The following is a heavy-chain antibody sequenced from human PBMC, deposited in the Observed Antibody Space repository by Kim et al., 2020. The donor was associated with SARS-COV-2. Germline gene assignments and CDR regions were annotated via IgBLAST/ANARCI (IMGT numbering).Heavy chain of an antibody. CDR3: AKSGTTGTNAFDY. Sequence: GGSLRLSCAASGFTFSSYGMHWVRQAPGKGLEWVAVISYDGSNKYYADSVKGRFTISRDNSKNTLYLQMNSLRAEDTAVYYCAKSGTTGTNAFDYWGQGTLVTVSS. CDR2: ISYDGSNK. V-gene: IGHV3-30*18. J-gene: IGHJ4*02. CDR1: GFTFSSYG. D-gene: IGHD1-1*01.